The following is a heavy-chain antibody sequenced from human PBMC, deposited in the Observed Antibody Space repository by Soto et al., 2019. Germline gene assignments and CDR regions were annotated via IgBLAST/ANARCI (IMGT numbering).Heavy chain of an antibody. CDR3: ARPRRDGYNRGGFDY. CDR1: GGSFSGYY. J-gene: IGHJ4*02. V-gene: IGHV4-34*01. D-gene: IGHD5-12*01. CDR2: INHSGST. Sequence: QVQLQQWGAGLLKPSEALSLTCAVYGGSFSGYYWSWIRQPPGKGLEWIGEINHSGSTNYNPSLKSRVTISVDTPKNQFSLKLSSVTAADTAVYYCARPRRDGYNRGGFDYWGQGPLVTVSS.